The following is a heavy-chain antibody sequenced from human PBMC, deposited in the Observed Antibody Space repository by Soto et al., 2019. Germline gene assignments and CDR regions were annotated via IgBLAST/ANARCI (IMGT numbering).Heavy chain of an antibody. V-gene: IGHV1-69*01. J-gene: IGHJ4*02. D-gene: IGHD3-3*01. Sequence: LVKVSCKASGDTLSSYVVSWVRQARGQGLEWMGGIIPIFGTANYAQKFQGRVKITADESTSTAYMELSSLRSEDTAVYYCARTSGYHDYWGQGTLVTVSS. CDR1: GDTLSSYV. CDR3: ARTSGYHDY. CDR2: IIPIFGTA.